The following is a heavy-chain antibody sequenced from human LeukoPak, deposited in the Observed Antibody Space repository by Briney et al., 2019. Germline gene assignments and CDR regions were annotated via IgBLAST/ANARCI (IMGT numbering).Heavy chain of an antibody. J-gene: IGHJ4*02. CDR2: IGTAGDP. D-gene: IGHD6-19*01. V-gene: IGHV3-13*05. Sequence: PGGSLRLSCAASGFTFSSYDMHWVRQATGKGLEWVPAIGTAGDPSYPGSVKGRFTISREIAKNSLYLQMNSLRDGDTAVYYCVRASRGWYYFDYWGQGTLVTVSS. CDR3: VRASRGWYYFDY. CDR1: GFTFSSYD.